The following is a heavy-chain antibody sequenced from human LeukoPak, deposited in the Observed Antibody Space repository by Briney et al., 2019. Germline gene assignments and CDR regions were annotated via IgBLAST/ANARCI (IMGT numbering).Heavy chain of an antibody. CDR1: GGSFSGYY. D-gene: IGHD3-10*01. J-gene: IGHJ4*02. CDR2: INHSGST. CDR3: ARRFRGGFDY. Sequence: SETLSLTCAVYGGSFSGYYWSWIRQPPGKGLEWIGEINHSGSTNYNPSLKSRVPISVDTSKNQFSLKLSSVTAADTAVYYCARRFRGGFDYWGQGTLVTVSS. V-gene: IGHV4-34*01.